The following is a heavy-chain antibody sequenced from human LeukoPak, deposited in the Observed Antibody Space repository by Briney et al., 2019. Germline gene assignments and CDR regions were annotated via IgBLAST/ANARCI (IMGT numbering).Heavy chain of an antibody. D-gene: IGHD6-6*01. CDR3: AGEYSSSPGRTFDY. V-gene: IGHV4-59*12. CDR2: FYYSGVT. J-gene: IGHJ4*02. Sequence: SETLSLTCTISGDSINSYHWSWLRQPPGSKLEWIGYFYYSGVTNYNPSLKSRVTMSLDTSKKQFSLKLSSVTAADTAVYYCAGEYSSSPGRTFDYWGQGTLVTVSS. CDR1: GDSINSYH.